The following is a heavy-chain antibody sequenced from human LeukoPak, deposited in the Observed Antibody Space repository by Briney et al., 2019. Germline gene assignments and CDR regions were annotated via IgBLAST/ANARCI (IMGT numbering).Heavy chain of an antibody. Sequence: SETLSLTCTVSGGSISSYYWSWIRQPPGKGLEWIGYIYYSGSTNYNPSLKSRVTISVDTSKNQFSLKLSSVTAADTAVYYCARAAVAGRPLYFDYWGQGTLVTVSS. V-gene: IGHV4-59*12. CDR1: GGSISSYY. D-gene: IGHD6-19*01. J-gene: IGHJ4*02. CDR2: IYYSGST. CDR3: ARAAVAGRPLYFDY.